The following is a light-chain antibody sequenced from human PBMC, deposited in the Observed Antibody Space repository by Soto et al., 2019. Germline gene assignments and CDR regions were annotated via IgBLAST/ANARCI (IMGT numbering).Light chain of an antibody. CDR3: QQSYSTPT. CDR1: QSISSY. CDR2: AAS. Sequence: DIQMTQSPSSLSASVGDRVTITCRASQSISSYLNWYQQKPGKAPKLLIYAASSLQSGVPSRFSRIGSGTDFTLTISSLQPEDFATYYCQQSYSTPTFGQGTKLEIK. J-gene: IGKJ2*01. V-gene: IGKV1-39*01.